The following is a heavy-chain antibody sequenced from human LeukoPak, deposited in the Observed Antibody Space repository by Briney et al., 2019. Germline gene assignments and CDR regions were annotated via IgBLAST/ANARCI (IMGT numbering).Heavy chain of an antibody. D-gene: IGHD3-10*01. J-gene: IGHJ2*01. CDR1: GFTFSSYG. CDR3: AKEGQFDWYFDL. Sequence: PGGSLRLSCAASGFTFSSYGMSWVRQAPGKGLEWVSAISGSGGSTYYADSVKGRLTITRENSKKTLYLQMHSLRAEDTAVYYCAKEGQFDWYFDLWGRGTLVTVSS. V-gene: IGHV3-23*01. CDR2: ISGSGGST.